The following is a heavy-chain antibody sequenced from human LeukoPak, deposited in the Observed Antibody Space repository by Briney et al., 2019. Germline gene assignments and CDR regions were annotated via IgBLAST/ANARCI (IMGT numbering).Heavy chain of an antibody. CDR2: IKQDGSEK. J-gene: IGHJ5*02. Sequence: PGGSLRLSCAASGFTFSSYGMSWVRQAPGKGLEWVVNIKQDGSEKYYVDSVKGRFTISRDNAKNSLYLQMNSLRAEDTAVYYCALRYGDYGIAWGQGTLVTVSS. CDR3: ALRYGDYGIA. CDR1: GFTFSSYG. D-gene: IGHD4-17*01. V-gene: IGHV3-7*03.